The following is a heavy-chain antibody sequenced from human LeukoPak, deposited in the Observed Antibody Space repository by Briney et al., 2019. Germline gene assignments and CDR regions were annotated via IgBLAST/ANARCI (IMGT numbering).Heavy chain of an antibody. J-gene: IGHJ3*02. D-gene: IGHD1-26*01. Sequence: GESLKISCTGSGYSFTSYWIGWVRQMPRKGLEWRGIIYPGDSDTRYSPSFQGQVTISADKSISTAYLQWSSLRASDTAMYYCARRVAGSYHDAFDIWGQGTMVTVSS. CDR3: ARRVAGSYHDAFDI. V-gene: IGHV5-51*01. CDR1: GYSFTSYW. CDR2: IYPGDSDT.